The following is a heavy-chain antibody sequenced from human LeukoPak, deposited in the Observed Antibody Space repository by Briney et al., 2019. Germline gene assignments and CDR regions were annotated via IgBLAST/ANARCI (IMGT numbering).Heavy chain of an antibody. J-gene: IGHJ3*02. Sequence: SETLSLTCTVSGGSINSSSYYWGWIRQPPGKGLGWIGSIYYSGSTYYNPSLKSRVTISVDTSKNQFSLKLSSVTAADTAVYYCARVTRNQTYYYDSSGYGAAFDIWGQGTMVTVSS. CDR2: IYYSGST. CDR3: ARVTRNQTYYYDSSGYGAAFDI. D-gene: IGHD3-22*01. CDR1: GGSINSSSYY. V-gene: IGHV4-39*07.